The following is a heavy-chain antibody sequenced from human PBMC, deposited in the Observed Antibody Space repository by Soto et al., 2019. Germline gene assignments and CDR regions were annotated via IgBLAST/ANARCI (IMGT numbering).Heavy chain of an antibody. CDR2: IWYDGKRK. Sequence: GGSLRLSCAASGFDLNDFGIHWVRQAPGKGLEWVAHIWYDGKRKNYVDSVKGRFTVSRDSSKNTVYLQMNSLRVEDTAVYYCPKENTPPYFDYWGQGALVTVYS. CDR3: PKENTPPYFDY. J-gene: IGHJ4*02. CDR1: GFDLNDFG. V-gene: IGHV3-33*06. D-gene: IGHD2-15*01.